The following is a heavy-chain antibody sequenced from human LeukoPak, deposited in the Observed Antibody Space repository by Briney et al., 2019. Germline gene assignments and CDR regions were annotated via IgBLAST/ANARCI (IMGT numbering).Heavy chain of an antibody. V-gene: IGHV1-2*02. CDR1: GYTFTDSY. CDR3: ARVRRSSWYFFGSGREYLFDY. CDR2: INPKSGDT. D-gene: IGHD6-13*01. Sequence: ASVKVSCEASGYTFTDSYIHWVRQAPGQGLEWMGWINPKSGDTKYAEKFQGRVTMTRDTSISTAYMELSRLRSDDTAVYYCARVRRSSWYFFGSGREYLFDYWGQGTLVTVSS. J-gene: IGHJ4*02.